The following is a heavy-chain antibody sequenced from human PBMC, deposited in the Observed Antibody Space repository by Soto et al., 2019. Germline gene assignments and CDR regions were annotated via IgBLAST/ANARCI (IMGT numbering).Heavy chain of an antibody. D-gene: IGHD3-3*01. V-gene: IGHV3-23*01. CDR2: ISGSGGST. Sequence: GGSLRLSCAASGFTFSSYAMSWVRQAPGKGLEWVSAISGSGGSTYYADSVKGRFTISRDNSKNTLYLQMNSLRAEDTAVYYCAVVRFLEWLLVPTDAFDIWGQGTMVTVSS. CDR1: GFTFSSYA. J-gene: IGHJ3*02. CDR3: AVVRFLEWLLVPTDAFDI.